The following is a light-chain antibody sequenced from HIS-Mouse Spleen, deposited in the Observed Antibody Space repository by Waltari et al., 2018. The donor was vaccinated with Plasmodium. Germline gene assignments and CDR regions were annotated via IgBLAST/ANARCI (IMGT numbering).Light chain of an antibody. CDR3: QVWDSSTVV. V-gene: IGLV3-10*01. Sequence: SYELTQPPSVSVSPGQTARITCSGDALPKKYAYWYQQKSGQAPVLVIYEDSKRPSGIPERFAGSNSGNTATRTISRAQAGDEADYYCQVWDSSTVVFGGGTKLTVL. CDR1: ALPKKY. CDR2: EDS. J-gene: IGLJ2*01.